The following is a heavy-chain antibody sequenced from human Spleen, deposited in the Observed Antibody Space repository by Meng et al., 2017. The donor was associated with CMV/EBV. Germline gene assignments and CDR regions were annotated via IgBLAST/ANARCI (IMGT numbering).Heavy chain of an antibody. D-gene: IGHD2-21*01. J-gene: IGHJ4*02. CDR3: AGRGDCGGDCFHSYFPY. CDR2: IIPIFGSP. Sequence: SVKVSCKASGGTFNIYTFSWVRQAPGQGLEWMGGIIPIFGSPDYAQRFQDRVTITAEESTSTAYMELSSLRAEDTAVYYCAGRGDCGGDCFHSYFPYWGQGTLVTVSS. V-gene: IGHV1-69*13. CDR1: GGTFNIYT.